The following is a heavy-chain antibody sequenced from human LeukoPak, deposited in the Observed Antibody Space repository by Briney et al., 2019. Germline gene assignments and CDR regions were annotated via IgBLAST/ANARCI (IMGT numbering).Heavy chain of an antibody. J-gene: IGHJ4*02. D-gene: IGHD3-22*01. CDR3: ARHPSYDSSPSDY. CDR1: GYSFTSYW. Sequence: GGSLRLSCKGSGYSFTSYWIGWVRQMPGKGLEWMGIIYPGDSDTRYSPSFQGQVTISADKSINTAYLQWSSLKASDTAMYYCARHPSYDSSPSDYWGQGTLVTVSS. CDR2: IYPGDSDT. V-gene: IGHV5-51*01.